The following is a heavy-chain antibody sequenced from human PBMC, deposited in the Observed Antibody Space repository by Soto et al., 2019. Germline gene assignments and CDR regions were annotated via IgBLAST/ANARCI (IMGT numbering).Heavy chain of an antibody. CDR2: IYYSGST. CDR1: GGSISSSSYY. Sequence: LSLTCTVSGGSISSSSYYWGWIRQPPGKGLEWIGSIYYSGSTYYNPSLKSRVTISVDTSKNQFSLKLSSVTAADTAVYYCAREVIAVAGRLDYWGQGTLVTVSS. CDR3: AREVIAVAGRLDY. D-gene: IGHD6-19*01. J-gene: IGHJ4*02. V-gene: IGHV4-39*02.